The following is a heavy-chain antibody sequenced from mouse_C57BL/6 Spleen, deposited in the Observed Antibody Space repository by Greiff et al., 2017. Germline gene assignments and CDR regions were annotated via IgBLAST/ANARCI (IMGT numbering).Heavy chain of an antibody. CDR3: TSSGSSYDAWFAY. CDR1: GYTFTDYE. CDR2: IDPEPGGT. J-gene: IGHJ3*01. Sequence: QVQLKQSGAELVRPGASVTLSCKASGYTFTDYEMHWVKQTPVHGLEWIGAIDPEPGGTAYNQKFKGKAILTADKSSSTAYMELRSLTSEDSAVYYCTSSGSSYDAWFAYWGQGTLVTVSA. V-gene: IGHV1-15*01. D-gene: IGHD1-1*01.